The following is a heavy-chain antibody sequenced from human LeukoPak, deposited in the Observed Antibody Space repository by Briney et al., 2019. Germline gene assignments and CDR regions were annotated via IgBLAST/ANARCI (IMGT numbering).Heavy chain of an antibody. Sequence: SETLSLTCTVSGGSISSYYWSWIRQPPGKGLEWIGYIYYSASTNYNPSLKSRVTISVDTSKNQFSLKLSSVTAAETAVYYCARTRYSGRYGDYFDYWGQGTLVTVSS. CDR3: ARTRYSGRYGDYFDY. CDR2: IYYSAST. V-gene: IGHV4-59*08. J-gene: IGHJ4*02. CDR1: GGSISSYY. D-gene: IGHD1-26*01.